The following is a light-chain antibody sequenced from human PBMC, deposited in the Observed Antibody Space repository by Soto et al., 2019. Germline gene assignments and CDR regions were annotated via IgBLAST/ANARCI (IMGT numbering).Light chain of an antibody. CDR1: SSDIGGYEY. CDR2: EVS. J-gene: IGLJ3*02. CDR3: SSFTTSSTWV. Sequence: QSALTQPASVSGSPGQSITISCTGTSSDIGGYEYVSWYQQHPGKAPNLLIYEVSNRPSGVSNRFSGSKSGNTASLTISGLQAEDEADYYCSSFTTSSTWVFGGGTQLTVL. V-gene: IGLV2-14*01.